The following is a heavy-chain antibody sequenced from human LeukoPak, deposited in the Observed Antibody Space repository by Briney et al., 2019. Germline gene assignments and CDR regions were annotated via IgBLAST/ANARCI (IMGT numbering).Heavy chain of an antibody. V-gene: IGHV4-59*01. CDR1: GGSISSYY. CDR3: ARDEFTRGYSYGYGDYYNYGMDV. J-gene: IGHJ6*02. Sequence: SETLSLTCTVSGGSISSYYWSWIRQPPGKGLEWIGYIYYSRSTNYNASLKSRVTISVDTSKNQFSLKLSSVTAADTAVYYCARDEFTRGYSYGYGDYYNYGMDVWGQGTTVTVSS. D-gene: IGHD5-18*01. CDR2: IYYSRST.